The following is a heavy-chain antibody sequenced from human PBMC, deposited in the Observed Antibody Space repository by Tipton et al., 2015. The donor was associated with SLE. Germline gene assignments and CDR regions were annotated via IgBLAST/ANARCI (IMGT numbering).Heavy chain of an antibody. CDR2: IYKTGHT. J-gene: IGHJ4*02. CDR3: ARSREGLADH. CDR1: SGSISSGNYY. Sequence: TLSLTCTVSSGSISSGNYYWNWIRQHPGKGLEWLGNIYKTGHTYYNPSLESRISMSIHTSYNDFSLKLNSVTAADMAVYYCARSREGLADHWGQGTLVTVSS. V-gene: IGHV4-31*03.